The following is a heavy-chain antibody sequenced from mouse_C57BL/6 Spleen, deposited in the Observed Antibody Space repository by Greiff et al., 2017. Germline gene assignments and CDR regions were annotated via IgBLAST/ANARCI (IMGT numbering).Heavy chain of an antibody. J-gene: IGHJ3*01. CDR3: AYGSGDDWFAY. D-gene: IGHD1-1*01. CDR1: GYAFSSYW. Sequence: QVQLQQSGAELVKPGASVKISCKASGYAFSSYWMNWVKQRPGKGLEWIGQIFPGDGDTNYNGKVKGKAKLTADKSSSTAYMQLSSLTSEDSAVYFCAYGSGDDWFAYWGQGTLVTVSA. V-gene: IGHV1-80*01. CDR2: IFPGDGDT.